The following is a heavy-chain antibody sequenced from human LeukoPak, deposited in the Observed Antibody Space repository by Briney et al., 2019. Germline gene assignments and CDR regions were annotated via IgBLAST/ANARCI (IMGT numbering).Heavy chain of an antibody. CDR2: INHSGST. CDR1: GGSFSGYY. V-gene: IGHV4-34*01. CDR3: ASEDSSGWYLDY. D-gene: IGHD6-19*01. J-gene: IGHJ4*02. Sequence: TSETLSLTCAVYGGSFSGYYWSWIRRPPGKGLEWIGEINHSGSTNYNPSLKSRVTISVDTSKNQFSLKLSSVTAADTAVYYCASEDSSGWYLDYWGQGTLVTVSS.